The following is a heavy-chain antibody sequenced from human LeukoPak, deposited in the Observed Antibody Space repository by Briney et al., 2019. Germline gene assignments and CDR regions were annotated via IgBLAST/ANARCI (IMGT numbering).Heavy chain of an antibody. J-gene: IGHJ5*02. CDR2: ISGSGGST. CDR1: GFTFSSDA. D-gene: IGHD3-22*01. V-gene: IGHV3-23*01. Sequence: GGSLRLSCAASGFTFSSDAMIWVRQAPGKGLEWISAISGSGGSTYYADSVKGRFTISRDNSKNTLYLQMNSLRAEDTAVYYCAKDDDSSGYYNWFDPWGQGTLVTVSS. CDR3: AKDDDSSGYYNWFDP.